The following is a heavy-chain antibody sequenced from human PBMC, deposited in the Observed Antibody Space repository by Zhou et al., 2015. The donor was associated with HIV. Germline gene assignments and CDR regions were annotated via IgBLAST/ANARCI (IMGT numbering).Heavy chain of an antibody. CDR2: FGTA. CDR1: GGTFSSYA. CDR3: ARDTGVDIVATVNFDI. V-gene: IGHV1-69*01. D-gene: IGHD5-12*01. J-gene: IGHJ3*02. Sequence: QVQLVQSGAEVKKPGSSVKVSCKASGGTFSSYAIFGTANYAQKFQGRVTITADESTSTAYMELSSLRSEDTAVYYCARDTGVDIVATVNFDIWGQGTMVTVSS.